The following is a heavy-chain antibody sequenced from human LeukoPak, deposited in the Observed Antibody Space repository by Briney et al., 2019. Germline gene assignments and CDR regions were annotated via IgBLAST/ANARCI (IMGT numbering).Heavy chain of an antibody. V-gene: IGHV4-59*12. CDR2: IYYSGSI. Sequence: SETLSLTCTVSGGSISSYYWSWIRQPPGKGLEWIGYIYYSGSINYNPSLKSRVTISVDTSKNQFSLKLSSVTAADTAVYYCARDSGDYLGQSFDIWGQGTMVTVSS. CDR1: GGSISSYY. J-gene: IGHJ3*02. D-gene: IGHD4-17*01. CDR3: ARDSGDYLGQSFDI.